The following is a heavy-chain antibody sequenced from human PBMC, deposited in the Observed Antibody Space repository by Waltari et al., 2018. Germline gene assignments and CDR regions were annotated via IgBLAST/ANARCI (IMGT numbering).Heavy chain of an antibody. CDR3: ARDANYHDGASYYDVFDI. Sequence: EVQLVESGGGLVQPGGSLRLSCAASGFSIGNYWMTWLRQAPGKGLEWVRNIKGDATKINLLDSVKGRFTVSRDNAENSLSLQMNYLSAEDSAVYFCARDANYHDGASYYDVFDIWGQGALVTVSS. CDR2: IKGDATKI. V-gene: IGHV3-7*01. J-gene: IGHJ3*02. CDR1: GFSIGNYW. D-gene: IGHD2-8*01.